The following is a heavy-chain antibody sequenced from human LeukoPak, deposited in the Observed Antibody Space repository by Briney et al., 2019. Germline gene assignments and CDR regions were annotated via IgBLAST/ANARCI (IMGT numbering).Heavy chain of an antibody. Sequence: TSETLSLTCTVSGGSISSYYWSWIRQPAGKGLEWIGRIYTSGSTNYNPSLKSRVTMSVDTSKNQFSLKLSSVTAADTAVYYCAGLGDWLSLEYWGQGTLVTVSS. J-gene: IGHJ4*02. CDR2: IYTSGST. D-gene: IGHD3/OR15-3a*01. CDR1: GGSISSYY. V-gene: IGHV4-4*07. CDR3: AGLGDWLSLEY.